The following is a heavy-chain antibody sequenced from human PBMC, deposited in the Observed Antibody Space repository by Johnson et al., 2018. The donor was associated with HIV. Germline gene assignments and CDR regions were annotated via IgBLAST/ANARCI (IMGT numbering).Heavy chain of an antibody. CDR1: GFIVSNNY. Sequence: VQLVESGGGLIQPGGSLRVSCAASGFIVSNNYMTWVRQAPGKGLEWVSTLYSGGSTYYADSVKGRFTISRDNSKNTLYLQMNSLRAEYTAVYYCAAGDSHGGAFDVWGQGTMVIVSS. V-gene: IGHV3-53*01. D-gene: IGHD2-21*02. CDR2: LYSGGST. J-gene: IGHJ3*01. CDR3: AAGDSHGGAFDV.